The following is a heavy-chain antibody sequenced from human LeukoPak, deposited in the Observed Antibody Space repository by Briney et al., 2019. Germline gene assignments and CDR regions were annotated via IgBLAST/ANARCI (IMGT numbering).Heavy chain of an antibody. CDR2: VSQDEKTK. J-gene: IGHJ4*02. V-gene: IGHV3-30*18. D-gene: IGHD3-16*01. CDR1: GFTFSDYF. Sequence: GGSLRLSCTASGFTFSDYFMHWVRQVPGKGLEWVASVSQDEKTKLYVDSVKGRFTISRDNSRNTLYLQVNSLRGEDTAVYFCAKDVPASWAPDYWGQGTLVTVSS. CDR3: AKDVPASWAPDY.